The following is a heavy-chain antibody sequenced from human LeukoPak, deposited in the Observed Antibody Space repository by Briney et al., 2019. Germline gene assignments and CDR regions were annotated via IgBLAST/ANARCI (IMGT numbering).Heavy chain of an antibody. J-gene: IGHJ6*02. CDR3: ARGARYCSSTSCPADYYYGMDV. CDR1: GYTFTSYD. V-gene: IGHV1-8*01. CDR2: MNPNSGNT. Sequence: GASVKASCKASGYTFTSYDINWVRQATGQGLEWMGWMNPNSGNTGYAQKFQGRVTMTRNTSISTAYMELSSLRSEDTAVYYCARGARYCSSTSCPADYYYGMDVWGQGTTVTVSS. D-gene: IGHD2-2*01.